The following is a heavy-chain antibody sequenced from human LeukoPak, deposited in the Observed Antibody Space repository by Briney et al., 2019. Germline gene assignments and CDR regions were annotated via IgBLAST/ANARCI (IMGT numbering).Heavy chain of an antibody. CDR2: IYTSGST. V-gene: IGHV4-61*02. J-gene: IGHJ3*02. CDR1: GGSISSGSYY. CDR3: ARGSGYSYGYDAFDI. Sequence: SETLSLTCTVSGGSISSGSYYWSWIRQPAGKGLEWIARIYTSGSTNYNPSLKSRVTISVDTSKNPFSLKLSSVTAADTAVYYCARGSGYSYGYDAFDICGQGTMVTVSS. D-gene: IGHD5-18*01.